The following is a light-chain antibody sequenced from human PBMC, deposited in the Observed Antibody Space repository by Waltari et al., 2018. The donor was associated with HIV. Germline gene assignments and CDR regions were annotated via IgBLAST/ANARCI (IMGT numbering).Light chain of an antibody. CDR2: QNN. Sequence: SSELTQDPAVSVALGQTVSITCRGASLGVYYTTCYQQKPGKAPVLVISQNNNRPSGIPDRFSASNAGTTSSLTITGAQAEDEADFYCNSRDNSGKRYVFGTGTKVTVL. CDR3: NSRDNSGKRYV. J-gene: IGLJ1*01. V-gene: IGLV3-19*01. CDR1: SLGVYY.